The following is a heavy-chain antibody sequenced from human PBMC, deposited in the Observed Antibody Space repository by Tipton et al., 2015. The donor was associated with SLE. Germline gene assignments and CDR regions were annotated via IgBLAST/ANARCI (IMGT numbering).Heavy chain of an antibody. Sequence: TLSLTCTVSGGSISNYYWSWIRQSPGKGLEWIGYIYSSGHTDYNPSLKSRVTLSVDTSKNQFSLKLSSVTAADTAVYYCARGYDSSSWYLWGQGTLVTVSS. CDR3: ARGYDSSSWYL. D-gene: IGHD6-13*01. J-gene: IGHJ1*01. V-gene: IGHV4-59*01. CDR1: GGSISNYY. CDR2: IYSSGHT.